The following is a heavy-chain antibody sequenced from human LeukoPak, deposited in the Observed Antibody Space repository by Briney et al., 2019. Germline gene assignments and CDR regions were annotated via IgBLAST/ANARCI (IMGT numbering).Heavy chain of an antibody. CDR2: IIPIFGTA. Sequence: ASVKVSCKASGGTFSSYAISWVRQAPGQGLEWMGGIIPIFGTANYAQKFQGRVTITADESTSTAYMELSSLTSEDTAVYYCASLKGYDFWSGYYGWGQGTRVTVSS. CDR1: GGTFSSYA. V-gene: IGHV1-69*13. D-gene: IGHD3-3*01. CDR3: ASLKGYDFWSGYYG. J-gene: IGHJ4*02.